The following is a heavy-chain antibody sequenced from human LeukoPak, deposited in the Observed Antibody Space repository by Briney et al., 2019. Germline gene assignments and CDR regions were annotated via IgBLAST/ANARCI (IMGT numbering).Heavy chain of an antibody. J-gene: IGHJ6*03. Sequence: GGSLRLSCAASGFTFSSYAMSWVRQAPGKGLEWVSAISGSGGSTYYADSVKGRFTISRDNSKNTLYLQMNSLRAEDTAVYYCASDYYDSSGYYEGYYYYMDVWGKGTTVTVSS. CDR3: ASDYYDSSGYYEGYYYYMDV. V-gene: IGHV3-23*01. CDR1: GFTFSSYA. CDR2: ISGSGGST. D-gene: IGHD3-22*01.